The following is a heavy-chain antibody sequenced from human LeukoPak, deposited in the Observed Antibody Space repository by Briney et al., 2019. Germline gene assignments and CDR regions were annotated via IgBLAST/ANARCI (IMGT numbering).Heavy chain of an antibody. Sequence: GGSLRLSCAASGFTFSSYGMHWVRQAPGKGLEWVAFIRYDGSNKYYADSVKGRFTISRDNSKNTLYLQMNSLRAEDTAVYYCARGERYSPLHYYMDVWGKGTTVTVSS. V-gene: IGHV3-30*02. CDR2: IRYDGSNK. CDR1: GFTFSSYG. CDR3: ARGERYSPLHYYMDV. J-gene: IGHJ6*03. D-gene: IGHD5-18*01.